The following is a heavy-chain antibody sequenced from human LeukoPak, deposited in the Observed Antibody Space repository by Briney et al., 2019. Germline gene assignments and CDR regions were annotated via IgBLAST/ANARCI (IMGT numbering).Heavy chain of an antibody. J-gene: IGHJ6*03. Sequence: GGSLRLSCAASEFTFSTYWMTWVRQAPGKGLEWVSAISGSGGSTYYADSVKGRFTISRDNSKDTLYLQMNSLRAEDTAVYYCAKDGRNYYYYMDVWGKGTTVTISS. V-gene: IGHV3-23*01. CDR2: ISGSGGST. D-gene: IGHD1-14*01. CDR3: AKDGRNYYYYMDV. CDR1: EFTFSTYW.